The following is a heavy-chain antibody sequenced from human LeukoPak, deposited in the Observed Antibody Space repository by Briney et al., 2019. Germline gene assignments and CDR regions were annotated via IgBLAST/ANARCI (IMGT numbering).Heavy chain of an antibody. V-gene: IGHV3-21*04. CDR3: ARDYCSSTSCYFDY. J-gene: IGHJ4*02. CDR1: GFTFSKYN. D-gene: IGHD2-2*01. Sequence: GGSLRLSCAASGFTFSKYNMNWVRQAPGKGLGWVSSISSSSSYIYYADSVKGRFTISRDNAKNSLYLQMNSLRAEDTAVYYCARDYCSSTSCYFDYWGQGTLVTVSS. CDR2: ISSSSSYI.